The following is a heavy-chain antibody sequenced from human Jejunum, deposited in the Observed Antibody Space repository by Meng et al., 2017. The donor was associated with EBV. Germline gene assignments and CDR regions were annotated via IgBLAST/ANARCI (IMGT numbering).Heavy chain of an antibody. D-gene: IGHD3-22*01. J-gene: IGHJ4*02. CDR2: IYHGGGT. V-gene: IGHV4-4*02. CDR3: AGNGYYALEY. CDR1: GGSISDNDW. Sequence: QGQWRESGPRWGKPSGTLSLTCVVSGGSISDNDWWSWVRQPPGKGLEWLGEIYHGGGTNYNPSLESRVTISVDKSKNQFSLKLNSVTVADTAVYYCAGNGYYALEYWGPGILVTVSS.